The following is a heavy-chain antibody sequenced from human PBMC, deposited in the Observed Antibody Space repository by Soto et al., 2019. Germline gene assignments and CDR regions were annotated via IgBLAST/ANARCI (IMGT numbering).Heavy chain of an antibody. CDR1: GVSISSYY. Sequence: SETLSLTCTVSGVSISSYYWSWIRQPPGKGLEWIGYIYYSGSTNYNPSLKSRVTISVDTSKNQFSLKLSSVTAADTAVYYCARRAMVAMAGPIDYWGQGTLVTVSS. V-gene: IGHV4-59*08. J-gene: IGHJ4*02. CDR2: IYYSGST. D-gene: IGHD6-19*01. CDR3: ARRAMVAMAGPIDY.